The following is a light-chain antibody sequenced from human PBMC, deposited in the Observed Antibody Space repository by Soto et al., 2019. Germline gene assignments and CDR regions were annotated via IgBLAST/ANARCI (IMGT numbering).Light chain of an antibody. CDR1: SSNIGSNY. CDR3: AACDASLSGVV. CDR2: RNS. J-gene: IGLJ2*01. V-gene: IGLV1-47*01. Sequence: QSVLTQPPSASGTPGQRVTISCSGSSSNIGSNYVYWYQQLPGTVPQLLIYRNSERPSGVPDRFSCSKSGTSASLAISGLRSEDEADYYCAACDASLSGVVFGGGTKLTVL.